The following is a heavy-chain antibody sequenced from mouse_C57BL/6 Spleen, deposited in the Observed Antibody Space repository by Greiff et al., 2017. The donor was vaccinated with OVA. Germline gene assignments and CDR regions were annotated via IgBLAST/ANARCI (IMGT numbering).Heavy chain of an antibody. CDR1: GYTFTSYW. CDR3: AKHYGSSYMAWFAY. CDR2: IDPNSGGT. J-gene: IGHJ3*01. Sequence: QVQLQQPGAELVKPGASVKLSCKASGYTFTSYWMHWVKQRPGRGLEWIGRIDPNSGGTKYNEKFKSKATLTVDKPSSTAYMKLSSLTSEDSAVYDCAKHYGSSYMAWFAYWGQGTLVTVSA. V-gene: IGHV1-72*01. D-gene: IGHD1-1*01.